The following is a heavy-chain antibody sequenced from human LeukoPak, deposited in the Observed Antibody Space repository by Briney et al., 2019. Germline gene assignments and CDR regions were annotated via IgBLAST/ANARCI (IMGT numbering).Heavy chain of an antibody. V-gene: IGHV3-48*03. Sequence: GGSLRLSCVASGFTFSRFEMNWVRQAPGKGLEWISYISTGTYIAYTDSVKGRFTISRDNAKNSLFLQMNSLRAEDTAVYYCASEDSSSFGEDYWGQGTLVTVSS. CDR2: ISTGTYI. D-gene: IGHD6-13*01. J-gene: IGHJ4*02. CDR1: GFTFSRFE. CDR3: ASEDSSSFGEDY.